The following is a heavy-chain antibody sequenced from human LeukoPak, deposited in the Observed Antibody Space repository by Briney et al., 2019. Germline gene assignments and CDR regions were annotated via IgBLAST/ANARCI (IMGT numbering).Heavy chain of an antibody. V-gene: IGHV1-3*01. CDR2: INAGNGNT. CDR1: GYTFINFA. D-gene: IGHD6-13*01. J-gene: IGHJ4*01. CDR3: ARGPRAEADDY. Sequence: ASVKVSCKASGYTFINFAINWGRQAPGQRPEWMGWINAGNGNTKYSQKFQGRVTITRDTSASTAYMELSSLTSEDTAVYYCARGPRAEADDYWGKEPWSLSPQ.